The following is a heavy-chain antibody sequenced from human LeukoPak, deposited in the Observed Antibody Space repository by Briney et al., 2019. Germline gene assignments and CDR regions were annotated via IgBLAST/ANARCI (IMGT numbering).Heavy chain of an antibody. CDR3: ARVGRFPDY. J-gene: IGHJ4*02. V-gene: IGHV4-4*02. Sequence: SETLSLTCAVSGGSISSSNWWSWVRQPPGKGLEWIGEINHSGSTNYNPSLKSRVTISVDTSKNQFSLKLSSVTAADTAVYYCARVGRFPDYWGQGTLVTVSS. CDR1: GGSISSSNW. CDR2: INHSGST.